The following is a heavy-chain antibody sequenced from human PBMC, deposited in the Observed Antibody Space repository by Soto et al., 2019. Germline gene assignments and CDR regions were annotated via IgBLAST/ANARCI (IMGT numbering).Heavy chain of an antibody. CDR2: ISAIGGNT. Sequence: GGSLRLSCAASAFTLNTYAMSWVRQAPGKGLEWVSVISAIGGNTYYADSVKGRFTISKDNSKSTLYLQMDTLRAEDTAVYYCAKDRGGYCTNGVCFYDAFDLWGQGTMVTVSS. CDR1: AFTLNTYA. V-gene: IGHV3-23*01. CDR3: AKDRGGYCTNGVCFYDAFDL. D-gene: IGHD2-8*01. J-gene: IGHJ3*01.